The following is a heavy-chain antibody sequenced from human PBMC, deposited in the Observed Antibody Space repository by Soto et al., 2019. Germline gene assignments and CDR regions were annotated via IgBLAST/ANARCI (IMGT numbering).Heavy chain of an antibody. CDR3: ARVLGDTMIVVPDFDY. V-gene: IGHV1-18*01. J-gene: IGHJ4*02. Sequence: QVQLVQSGAEVKKPGASVKVSCKASGYTFTSYGISWVRQAPGQGLEWMGWISAYNGNTNYAQKLQGRVTMTTDTSTSTVYMELRSLRSDDTAVYYCARVLGDTMIVVPDFDYWGQGTLVTVSS. D-gene: IGHD3-22*01. CDR2: ISAYNGNT. CDR1: GYTFTSYG.